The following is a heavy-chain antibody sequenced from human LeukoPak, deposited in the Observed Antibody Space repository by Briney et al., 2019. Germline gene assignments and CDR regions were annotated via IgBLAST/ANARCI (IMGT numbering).Heavy chain of an antibody. Sequence: ASVKVSCKASGYTFTGYYIHWVRQAPGQGLEWMGWINPNSGGTNYAQKFQGRVTMTRDTSISTAYMELSRLRSDDTAVYYCARVVAGMAEYFQHWGQGTLVTVSS. D-gene: IGHD6-19*01. CDR1: GYTFTGYY. J-gene: IGHJ1*01. V-gene: IGHV1-2*02. CDR2: INPNSGGT. CDR3: ARVVAGMAEYFQH.